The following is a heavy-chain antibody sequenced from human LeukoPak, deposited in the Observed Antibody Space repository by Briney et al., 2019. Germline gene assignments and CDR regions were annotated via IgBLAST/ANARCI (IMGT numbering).Heavy chain of an antibody. J-gene: IGHJ4*02. V-gene: IGHV4-34*01. CDR3: VTTGRGTFAEVDN. Sequence: SETLSLTCAVYGGSFSGYYWSWIRQPPGKGLEWIGEINHSGSTNYKPSLKSRVTISVDMSKNQFSLRLTSVTAADTAVYYCVTTGRGTFAEVDNWGQGTLVTVSS. CDR2: INHSGST. CDR1: GGSFSGYY. D-gene: IGHD3-10*01.